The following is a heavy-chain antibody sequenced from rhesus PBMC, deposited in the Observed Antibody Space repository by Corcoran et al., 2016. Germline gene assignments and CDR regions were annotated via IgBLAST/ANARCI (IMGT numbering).Heavy chain of an antibody. D-gene: IGHD6-25*01. Sequence: QMQLQESGPGVVKPSETLSLTCAVPGGSISDSYYWNWIRPPPGKGLEWMGRIYGSGGSTNYNPSLKTRVTISKDTSKNQFSLKLTSVTAADTAVYYCASTKGGSGVVFDYWGQGVLVTVSS. CDR1: GGSISDSYY. J-gene: IGHJ4*01. CDR2: IYGSGGST. CDR3: ASTKGGSGVVFDY. V-gene: IGHV4-106*01.